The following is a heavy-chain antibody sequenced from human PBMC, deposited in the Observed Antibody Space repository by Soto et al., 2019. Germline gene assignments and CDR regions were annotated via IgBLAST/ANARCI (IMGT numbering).Heavy chain of an antibody. CDR1: GFTFSSYA. CDR2: ISGSGGST. D-gene: IGHD3-16*02. Sequence: GGSLRLSCAASGFTFSSYAMSWVRQAPGKGLEWVSAISGSGGSTYYADSVKGRFTISRDNSKNTLYLQMNSLRAEDTAVYYGASGGSTFGGVIVAFDYWGQGTLVTVSS. V-gene: IGHV3-23*01. CDR3: ASGGSTFGGVIVAFDY. J-gene: IGHJ4*02.